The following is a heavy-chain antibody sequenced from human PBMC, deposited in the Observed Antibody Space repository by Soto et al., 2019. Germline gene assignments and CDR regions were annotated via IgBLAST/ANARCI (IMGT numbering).Heavy chain of an antibody. CDR1: GGSISSGGYY. J-gene: IGHJ6*02. CDR3: ARVCGGDCHYGMDV. V-gene: IGHV4-31*03. Sequence: QGQLQESGPGLVKPSQTLSLTCTVSGGSISSGGYYWSWIRQHPGKGLEWIGYIYYSGSTYYNPSLKSRVTISVDTSKNQFSLKLSSVTAADTAVYYCARVCGGDCHYGMDVWGQGTTVTVSS. D-gene: IGHD2-21*02. CDR2: IYYSGST.